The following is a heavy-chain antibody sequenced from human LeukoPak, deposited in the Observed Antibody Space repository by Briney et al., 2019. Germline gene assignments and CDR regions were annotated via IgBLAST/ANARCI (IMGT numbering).Heavy chain of an antibody. J-gene: IGHJ6*02. D-gene: IGHD2-2*01. V-gene: IGHV1-2*02. CDR3: ASGRYYCSSSSCPYYYGMDV. Sequence: ASVTVSCKASGYTFTGYYMHWVRQAPGQGLEWMGWINPNSGGTNYAQKFQGRVTMTRDTSISTAYMELSRLRSDDTAVYYCASGRYYCSSSSCPYYYGMDVWGQGTTVTVSS. CDR1: GYTFTGYY. CDR2: INPNSGGT.